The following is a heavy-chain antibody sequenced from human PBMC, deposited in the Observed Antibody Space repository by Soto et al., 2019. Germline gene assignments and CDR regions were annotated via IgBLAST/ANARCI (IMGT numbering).Heavy chain of an antibody. CDR3: VKWCSGGSCYSSVGDFQH. V-gene: IGHV3-21*01. Sequence: PGGSLRLSCAASGFTFSSYSMNWVRQAPGKGLEWVSSISSSSSYIYYADSVKGRFTISRDNSKNTLYLQMSSLRAEDTAVYYCVKWCSGGSCYSSVGDFQHWGQGTLVTVSS. D-gene: IGHD2-15*01. CDR1: GFTFSSYS. J-gene: IGHJ1*01. CDR2: ISSSSSYI.